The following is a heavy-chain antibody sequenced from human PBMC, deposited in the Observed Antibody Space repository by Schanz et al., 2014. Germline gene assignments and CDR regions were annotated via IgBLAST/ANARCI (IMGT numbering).Heavy chain of an antibody. CDR2: INPSGGST. CDR3: GRGFSRSYIDF. J-gene: IGHJ4*02. Sequence: VQLVQSGAEVKRPGASVKVSCKASGYTFTSDSMHWVRQAPGQGLEWMGMINPSGGSTTYAQKFQGRITVTTDTSTSTVYLELSSLRSDDTAVYYCGRGFSRSYIDFWGQGTLITVSS. CDR1: GYTFTSDS. D-gene: IGHD6-6*01. V-gene: IGHV1-46*03.